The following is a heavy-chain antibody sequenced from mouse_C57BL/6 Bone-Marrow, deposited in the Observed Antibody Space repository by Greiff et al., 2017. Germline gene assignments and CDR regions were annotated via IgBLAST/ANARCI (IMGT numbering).Heavy chain of an antibody. CDR1: GYTFTSYW. CDR3: AIWLRRRKNY. Sequence: QVQLKQPGAELVRPGTSVKLSCKASGYTFTSYWMHWVKQRPGQGLEWIGVIDPSDSYTNYNQKFKGKATLTVDTSSSTAYMPLSSLTSEDSAVYYCAIWLRRRKNYWGQGTTLTVSS. J-gene: IGHJ2*01. V-gene: IGHV1-59*01. D-gene: IGHD2-2*01. CDR2: IDPSDSYT.